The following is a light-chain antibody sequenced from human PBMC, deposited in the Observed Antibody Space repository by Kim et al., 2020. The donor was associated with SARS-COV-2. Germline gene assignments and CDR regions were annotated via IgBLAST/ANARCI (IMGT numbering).Light chain of an antibody. CDR3: SSYTSSGTLV. CDR1: SSDVGGYNY. V-gene: IGLV2-14*03. J-gene: IGLJ2*01. Sequence: QSALTQPASVSGSPGQSITISCTGTSSDVGGYNYVSWYQQHPGKAPKLMIYDVSDRPSGVSNRFSGSKSGNTASLTISGLQAEDDADYYCSSYTSSGTLVFGGGTKVTVL. CDR2: DVS.